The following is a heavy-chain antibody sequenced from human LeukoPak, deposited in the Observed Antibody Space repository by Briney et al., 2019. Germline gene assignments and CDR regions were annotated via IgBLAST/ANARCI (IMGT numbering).Heavy chain of an antibody. CDR3: ASRDYFDY. CDR1: GFTFSDYY. CDR2: ITADSGTT. Sequence: GGSLRLSCAASGFTFSDYYMSWIRQAPGKGLEWVSYITADSGTTYYADSVKGRFTISRDNAKNSLYLQMNSLRDEDTAVYYCASRDYFDYWGQGTLVTVSS. V-gene: IGHV3-11*04. J-gene: IGHJ4*02.